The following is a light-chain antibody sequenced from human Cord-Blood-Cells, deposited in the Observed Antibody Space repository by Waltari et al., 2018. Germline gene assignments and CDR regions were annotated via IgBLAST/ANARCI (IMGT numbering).Light chain of an antibody. CDR1: QSVSSSY. CDR3: QQYGSSPTWT. J-gene: IGKJ1*01. CDR2: GAS. Sequence: EIVLTQSPATLSLSQGERATLSCRASQSVSSSYLAWYQQKPGQAPRLLIYGASSRATGSPDRFSGSGSGTEFTLTISRLEPEDFAVYYCQQYGSSPTWTFGQGTKVEIK. V-gene: IGKV3-20*01.